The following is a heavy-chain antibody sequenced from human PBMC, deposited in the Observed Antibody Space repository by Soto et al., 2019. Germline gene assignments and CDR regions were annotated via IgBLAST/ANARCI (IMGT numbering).Heavy chain of an antibody. CDR3: GSLYGFDVFVF. D-gene: IGHD3-10*01. CDR2: IYHGGSI. CDR1: GGSISSGGYS. V-gene: IGHV4-30-2*01. Sequence: TLSLAFAVSGGSISSGGYSWSSIRQPPGKGLGWMGKIYHGGSITHTPPLKGRFTMSGKKSKTQFSRKITFVTAEDTAVFYWGSLYGFDVFVFGGKGTMV. J-gene: IGHJ3*01.